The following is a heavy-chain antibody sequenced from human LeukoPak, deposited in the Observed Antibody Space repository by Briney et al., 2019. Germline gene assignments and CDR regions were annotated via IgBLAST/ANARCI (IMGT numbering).Heavy chain of an antibody. CDR1: GGSISSSSYY. J-gene: IGHJ4*02. D-gene: IGHD6-13*01. V-gene: IGHV4-39*01. Sequence: ASETLSLTCTVSGGSISSSSYYWGWIRQPPGKGLEWIGSIYYSGSTYYNPSLKSRVTISVDTSKNQFSLKLSSVTAADTAVYYCATYIAAAGTRVDYWGQGTLVTVSS. CDR3: ATYIAAAGTRVDY. CDR2: IYYSGST.